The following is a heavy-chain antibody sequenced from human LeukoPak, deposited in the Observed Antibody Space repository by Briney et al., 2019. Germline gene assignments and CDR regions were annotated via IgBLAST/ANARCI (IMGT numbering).Heavy chain of an antibody. V-gene: IGHV4-39*02. J-gene: IGHJ5*01. D-gene: IGHD1-1*01. CDR2: VYYSGGT. Sequence: SXTXSLTCAVSGASISSSIHYWGWVRQPPGKGLEWIGSVYYSGGTYYNPSLESRLTISVDTSNNRFSLKLKSVTAADTAVFYCARVTTGSTTLDSWGQGILVTVSS. CDR3: ARVTTGSTTLDS. CDR1: GASISSSIHY.